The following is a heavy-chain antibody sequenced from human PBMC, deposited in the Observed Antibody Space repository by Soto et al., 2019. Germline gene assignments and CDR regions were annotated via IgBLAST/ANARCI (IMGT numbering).Heavy chain of an antibody. D-gene: IGHD2-15*01. CDR2: INTDGSTT. CDR3: ARDGGGF. Sequence: PGGSLRLSCAASGFTFSSNWMHWVRRVPGRGLVWVSRINTDGSTTNYVDSVEGRFTISRDNAKNTLYLQMNSLRVEDTAVYYCARDGGGFWGQGTLVTVSS. V-gene: IGHV3-74*01. J-gene: IGHJ4*02. CDR1: GFTFSSNW.